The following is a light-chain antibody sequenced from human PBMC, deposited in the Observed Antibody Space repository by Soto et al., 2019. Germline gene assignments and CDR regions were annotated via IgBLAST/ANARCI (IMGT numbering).Light chain of an antibody. J-gene: IGKJ1*01. CDR2: GAS. CDR1: QSVSNNY. CDR3: QQYGSSGT. V-gene: IGKV3-20*01. Sequence: FVFTQCPGTLSLSPGERATLSCRASQSVSNNYLAWYQQKPGQAPRLLIYGASNRATGIPDRFSGSWSGTDFTLTISRLEPEDFAVYYCQQYGSSGTFGQGTKVDIK.